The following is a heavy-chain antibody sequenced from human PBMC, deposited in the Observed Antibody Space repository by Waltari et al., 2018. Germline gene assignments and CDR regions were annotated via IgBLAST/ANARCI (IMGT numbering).Heavy chain of an antibody. CDR2: ITTNTENP. CDR3: AREVVPAAKIVVNWFDP. J-gene: IGHJ5*02. CDR1: GYSFTNYA. V-gene: IGHV7-4-1*02. D-gene: IGHD2-2*01. Sequence: QVQLVQSGSEWKKPGASVKVSCKAYGYSFTNYAINWVRQAPGQGLEVMGWITTNTENPTYTQGFTRRFVFTLDTSVSTAYLQINDLKAEDTAIYYCAREVVPAAKIVVNWFDPWGQGTQVTVSS.